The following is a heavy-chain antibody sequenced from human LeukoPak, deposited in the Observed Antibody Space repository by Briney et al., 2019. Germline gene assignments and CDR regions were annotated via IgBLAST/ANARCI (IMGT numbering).Heavy chain of an antibody. J-gene: IGHJ4*02. CDR2: ISGSGGST. Sequence: GGSLRLSCAASGFTFSSYAMSWVRQAPGKGLEWVSAISGSGGSTYYADSVKGRFTISRDNSKNTLYLQMNSLRAEDTAVYYCAKDQDYYDSGGSFDYWGQGTLVTVSS. D-gene: IGHD3-22*01. CDR3: AKDQDYYDSGGSFDY. V-gene: IGHV3-23*01. CDR1: GFTFSSYA.